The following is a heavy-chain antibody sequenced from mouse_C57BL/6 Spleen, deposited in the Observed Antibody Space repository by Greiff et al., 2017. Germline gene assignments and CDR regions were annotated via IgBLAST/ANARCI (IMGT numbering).Heavy chain of an antibody. CDR2: IDPEAGDP. V-gene: IGHV14-2*01. CDR3: ARNYGRSPFAY. J-gene: IGHJ3*01. Sequence: VQLKQSGAELVKPGASVKLSCTASGFNFTDYYMHWVKQRPGKGLEWFGWIDPEAGDPTYASQFQGKATLTVDTSSSTAYLQLNSLTSEDTAVYYCARNYGRSPFAYWGQGTLVTVSA. D-gene: IGHD1-1*01. CDR1: GFNFTDYY.